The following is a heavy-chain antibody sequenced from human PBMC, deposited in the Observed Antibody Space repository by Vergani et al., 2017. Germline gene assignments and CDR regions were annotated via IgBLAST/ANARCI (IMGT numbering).Heavy chain of an antibody. CDR1: GGSMSGYY. D-gene: IGHD3-10*01. CDR3: GRVADFYGLGSRLLDL. CDR2: MYHSGSN. V-gene: IGHV4-59*01. Sequence: QVRLQESGPGLVKPSETLSLTCSVSGGSMSGYYWSWIRQPPGKEVGWIGYMYHSGSNNYNPSLETRVTISGDTSKNQFSLKLNSVTAADTAVYYCGRVADFYGLGSRLLDLWGQGILVTVSS. J-gene: IGHJ5*02.